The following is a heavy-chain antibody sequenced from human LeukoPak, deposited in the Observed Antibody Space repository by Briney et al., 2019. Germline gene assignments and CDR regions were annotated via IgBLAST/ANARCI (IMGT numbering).Heavy chain of an antibody. CDR3: TRVGYIDEGIDY. CDR1: GFTFSSYW. Sequence: PGGSLRLSCAASGFTFSSYWMSWVRQAPGKGLEWVANIKQDGSDKYYVDSVKGRFTISRDNAKNSLYLQMNSLRAEDTAIYYCTRVGYIDEGIDYWGQGTLVTVSS. J-gene: IGHJ4*02. D-gene: IGHD5-24*01. V-gene: IGHV3-7*04. CDR2: IKQDGSDK.